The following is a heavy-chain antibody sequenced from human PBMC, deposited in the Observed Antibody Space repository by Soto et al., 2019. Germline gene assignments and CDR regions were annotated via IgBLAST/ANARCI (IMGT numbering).Heavy chain of an antibody. D-gene: IGHD2-8*02. Sequence: QVQLVQSGTEVKKPGASVKVSCETSGYTFTSYSMHWVRQAPGQRPEWMGWINTGNGDTKYSGKFQGRLAIARDTSASKAYLELISLTSEDTAVYYWVRDSNKNWWGSWSLGQGTLVTVSS. V-gene: IGHV1-3*04. CDR1: GYTFTSYS. CDR3: VRDSNKNWWGSWS. J-gene: IGHJ5*02. CDR2: INTGNGDT.